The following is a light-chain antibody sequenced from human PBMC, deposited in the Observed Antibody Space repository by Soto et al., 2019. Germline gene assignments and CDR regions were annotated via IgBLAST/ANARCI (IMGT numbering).Light chain of an antibody. CDR1: QSISSW. CDR3: QQYNSYWT. V-gene: IGKV1-5*01. CDR2: DAS. J-gene: IGKJ1*01. Sequence: DIQMTQSPSTLSASVGDRVTITCRASQSISSWLAWHQQKPGKAPKLLIYDASSVESGVPSRLNGSGSGTEFTLTISSLQPDDLATYYCQQYNSYWTFGQGTKVEIK.